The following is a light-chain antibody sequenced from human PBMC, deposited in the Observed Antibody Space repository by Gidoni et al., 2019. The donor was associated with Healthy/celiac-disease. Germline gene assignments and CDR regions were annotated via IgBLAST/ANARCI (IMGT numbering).Light chain of an antibody. CDR1: QSVSSY. Sequence: EIVLTQSPATLALSPGERATLSCRASQSVSSYLAWYQQQHGQAPRLLIYDASNRATGIPARFSGSGSGTDFTLTISSLEHEDFAVYYCQQRSNWPPITFGQGTRLEIK. CDR2: DAS. CDR3: QQRSNWPPIT. V-gene: IGKV3-11*01. J-gene: IGKJ5*01.